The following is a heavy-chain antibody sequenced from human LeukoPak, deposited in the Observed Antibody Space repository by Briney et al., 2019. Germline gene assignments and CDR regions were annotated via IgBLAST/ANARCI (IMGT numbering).Heavy chain of an antibody. V-gene: IGHV3-23*05. J-gene: IGHJ4*02. CDR2: FKTKYNQV. CDR3: ARSVPHYTRFDY. CDR1: GLSFSEYA. D-gene: IGHD4-11*01. Sequence: GGGLRLSCVASGLSFSEYAMNGVRPAPGKGLEWVSTFKTKYNQVYYAESVRGRFTISTDNSEKTVYRQMNSLRVEDTALYYCARSVPHYTRFDYWGQGALVSVSS.